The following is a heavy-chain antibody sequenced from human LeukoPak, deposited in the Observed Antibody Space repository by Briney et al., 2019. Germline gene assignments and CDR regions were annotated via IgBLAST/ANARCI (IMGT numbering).Heavy chain of an antibody. Sequence: GASVKVSCKASGFTFTAFYMHWVRQAPGQGLEWMAWINLSSGGTNYAQKFRGRVTMTRDSSISTAYMELTSLRSDDTGIYYCVTSTGYFNTWGAFDIWGQGTMVTVSS. V-gene: IGHV1-2*02. D-gene: IGHD2-15*01. CDR3: VTSTGYFNTWGAFDI. J-gene: IGHJ3*02. CDR1: GFTFTAFY. CDR2: INLSSGGT.